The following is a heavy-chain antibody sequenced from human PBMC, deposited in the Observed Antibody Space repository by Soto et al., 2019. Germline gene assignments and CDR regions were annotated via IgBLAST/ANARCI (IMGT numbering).Heavy chain of an antibody. D-gene: IGHD3-22*01. CDR1: GFTFSSYA. CDR3: AKDPGHYGSRDDAFDI. V-gene: IGHV3-23*01. CDR2: ISGSGSST. J-gene: IGHJ3*02. Sequence: GGSLSLSCAASGFTFSSYAMSWVRQAPGKGLEWVSAISGSGSSTYYADSVKGRFTISRDNSKNTLYLQMNSLRAEDTAVYYCAKDPGHYGSRDDAFDIWGKGAMVTV.